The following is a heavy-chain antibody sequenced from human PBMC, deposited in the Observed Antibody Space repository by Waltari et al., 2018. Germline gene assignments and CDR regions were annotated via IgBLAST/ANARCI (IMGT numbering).Heavy chain of an antibody. CDR3: AKGRPTYLYYYGMDV. CDR2: ISDRGATT. CDR1: GFTFSTYA. J-gene: IGHJ6*02. V-gene: IGHV3-23*01. Sequence: EVQLLESGGDLVQPGGSLRLSCAASGFTFSTYAMNWVRPAPGKGLEWVSGISDRGATTDYADSVKGRFTISRDNSKSTLYLQMNSLRAEDTALYYCAKGRPTYLYYYGMDVWGRGTTVTVSS.